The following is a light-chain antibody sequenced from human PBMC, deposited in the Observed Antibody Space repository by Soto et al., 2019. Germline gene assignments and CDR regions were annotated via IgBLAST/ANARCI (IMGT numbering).Light chain of an antibody. Sequence: EIVLTQSPATLSLSPGERATLSCRASQSVGGYLDWYQQKPGQAPRLLIYDASNRASGIPARFSGGGSGTDFTLTIISLEPEDLAVYYCHQRSNWSPLTFGGGTKVEIK. CDR1: QSVGGY. CDR2: DAS. J-gene: IGKJ4*01. V-gene: IGKV3-11*01. CDR3: HQRSNWSPLT.